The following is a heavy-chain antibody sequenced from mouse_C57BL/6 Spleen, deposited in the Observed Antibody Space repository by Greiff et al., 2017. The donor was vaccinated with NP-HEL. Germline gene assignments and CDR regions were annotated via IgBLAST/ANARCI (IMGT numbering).Heavy chain of an antibody. CDR2: INPNNGGT. D-gene: IGHD1-1*01. CDR3: ARSDYYGIYAMDY. V-gene: IGHV1-22*01. J-gene: IGHJ4*01. CDR1: GYTFTDYN. Sequence: VQLQQSGPELVKPGASVKMSCKASGYTFTDYNMHWVKQSHGKSLEWIGYINPNNGGTSYNQKFKGKATLTVNKSSSTAYMELRSLTSEDSAVYYCARSDYYGIYAMDYWGQGTSVTVSS.